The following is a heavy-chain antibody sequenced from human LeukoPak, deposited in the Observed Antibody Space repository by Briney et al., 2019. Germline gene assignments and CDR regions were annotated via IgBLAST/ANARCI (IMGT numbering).Heavy chain of an antibody. CDR3: ARVVVVAATRYYYYYYGMDV. D-gene: IGHD2-15*01. CDR1: GGSISSGGYY. J-gene: IGHJ6*02. Sequence: PSATLSLTCTVSGGSISSGGYYWSWIRQHPGKGLEWIGYIYYSGSTYYNPSLKSRVTISVDTSKNQFSLKLSSVTAADTAVYYCARVVVVAATRYYYYYYGMDVWGQGTTVTVSS. CDR2: IYYSGST. V-gene: IGHV4-31*03.